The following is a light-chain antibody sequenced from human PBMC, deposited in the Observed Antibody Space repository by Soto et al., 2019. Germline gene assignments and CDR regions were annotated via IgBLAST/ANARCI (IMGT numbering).Light chain of an antibody. Sequence: EILMTQSPATLSVSPGERATLSCRASQSVTNNLAWYQQTPGQAPRLLIYGSSTRATGVPARVSGSGSGSAFTITISSLQIEDFAVYYCQQHDHYHSTSTFGRGTKVEIK. J-gene: IGKJ4*01. CDR3: QQHDHYHSTST. CDR2: GSS. V-gene: IGKV3-15*01. CDR1: QSVTNN.